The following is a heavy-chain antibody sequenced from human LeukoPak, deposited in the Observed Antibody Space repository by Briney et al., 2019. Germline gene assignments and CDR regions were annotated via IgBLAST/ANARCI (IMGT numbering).Heavy chain of an antibody. V-gene: IGHV3-30-3*01. CDR2: ISSDGSDK. CDR1: GFTFSPHA. D-gene: IGHD3-10*01. Sequence: GGSLRLSCAASGFTFSPHAMPWVRQAPGKGLKWVAVISSDGSDKYYADSVQGRFTISRDNSKNTLYLQMNSLRPEDTAVYYCAKDLLLWFGESPGDYWGQGTLVTVSS. J-gene: IGHJ4*02. CDR3: AKDLLLWFGESPGDY.